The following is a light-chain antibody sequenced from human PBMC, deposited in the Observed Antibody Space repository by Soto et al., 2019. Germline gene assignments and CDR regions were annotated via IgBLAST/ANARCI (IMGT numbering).Light chain of an antibody. CDR3: QQYINLPRT. Sequence: ETVLTQSPCTLSLSPGEGSTLAWRASQSVSSSYLAWYQQKPGQAPRLLIYGASTRATDIPARFSGSGSGTDFTLTISSLQSEDYAVYYCQQYINLPRTFGGGTKVDIK. CDR2: GAS. CDR1: QSVSSSY. V-gene: IGKV3-20*01. J-gene: IGKJ4*01.